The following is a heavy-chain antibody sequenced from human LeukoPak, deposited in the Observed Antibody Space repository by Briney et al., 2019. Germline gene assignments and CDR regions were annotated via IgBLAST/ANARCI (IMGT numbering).Heavy chain of an antibody. J-gene: IGHJ4*02. Sequence: SSETLSLTSTVPVGSICSYYWSWSRQPAGGGLERIGRIYTSGGAVYGTSLKSRVVMSVYTSKNQFSLKLSSVTAADMAVYYCARGVFYYDTSGRGYYFDYWGQGTLVTVSS. CDR1: VGSICSYY. V-gene: IGHV4-4*07. CDR2: IYTSGGA. CDR3: ARGVFYYDTSGRGYYFDY. D-gene: IGHD3-22*01.